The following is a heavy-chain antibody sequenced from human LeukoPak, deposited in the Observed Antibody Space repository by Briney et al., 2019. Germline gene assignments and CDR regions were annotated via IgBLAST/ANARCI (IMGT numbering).Heavy chain of an antibody. Sequence: GGSLRLSCAASGFTFSDYYMSWIRQAPGKGLEWVSYISSSGSTIYYADSVKGRFTISRDNAKNSLYLQMNSLRAEDTAVYYCAKAGGSSGYPDYYYYYMDVWGKGTTVTVSS. D-gene: IGHD3-22*01. CDR3: AKAGGSSGYPDYYYYYMDV. CDR2: ISSSGSTI. CDR1: GFTFSDYY. V-gene: IGHV3-11*01. J-gene: IGHJ6*03.